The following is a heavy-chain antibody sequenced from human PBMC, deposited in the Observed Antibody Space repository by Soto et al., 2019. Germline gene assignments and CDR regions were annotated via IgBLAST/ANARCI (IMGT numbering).Heavy chain of an antibody. CDR2: ISGGGGNS. V-gene: IGHV3-23*01. J-gene: IGHJ4*02. CDR3: AKETFGVGWTLDF. CDR1: GFNFGDYT. D-gene: IGHD6-19*01. Sequence: QLLESGGGLVQPGGSRRLSCGASGFNFGDYTMTWVRQAPGKGLVWISTISGGGGNSYYADVVKDRFTITRDNSKNTLYLQMNSLKGEDTALYFCAKETFGVGWTLDFWGQGTLVTVSS.